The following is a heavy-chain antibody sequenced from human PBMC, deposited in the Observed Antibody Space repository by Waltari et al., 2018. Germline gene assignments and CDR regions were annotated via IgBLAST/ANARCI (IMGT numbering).Heavy chain of an antibody. J-gene: IGHJ5*02. Sequence: EVQLVESGGGLVQPGGSLRLSCAASGFTFSSYSMNWVRQAPGKGLEWVSYISSSSSTINYADSWKGRFTISRDNAKNSLYLQMNSLRAEDTAVYYCARDFGIAVAGTGWFDPWGQGTLVTVSS. CDR3: ARDFGIAVAGTGWFDP. CDR1: GFTFSSYS. D-gene: IGHD6-19*01. CDR2: ISSSSSTI. V-gene: IGHV3-48*01.